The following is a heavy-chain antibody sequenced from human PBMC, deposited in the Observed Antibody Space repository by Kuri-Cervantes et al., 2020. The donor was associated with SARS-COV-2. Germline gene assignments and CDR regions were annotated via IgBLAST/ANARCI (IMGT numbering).Heavy chain of an antibody. V-gene: IGHV4-34*01. CDR2: INHSGST. D-gene: IGHD1-26*01. J-gene: IGHJ5*02. CDR3: AGGGSYYRVYWFDP. CDR1: GFTFSSYE. Sequence: ESLKISCAASGFTFSSYEMNWVRQAPGKGLEWIGEINHSGSTNYNPSLKSRVTISVDTSKNQFSLKLSSVTAADTAVYYCAGGGSYYRVYWFDPWGQGTLVTVSS.